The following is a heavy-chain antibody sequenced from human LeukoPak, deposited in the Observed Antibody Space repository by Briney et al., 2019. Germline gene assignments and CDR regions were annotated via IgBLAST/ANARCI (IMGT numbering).Heavy chain of an antibody. CDR2: IKPDGSVK. CDR1: GFDFSTFW. V-gene: IGHV3-7*05. Sequence: PGGSLRLSCAASGFDFSTFWMSWVRLAPAKGLECVANIKPDGSVKNYVDSVKGGFTMSRDNAKNSLSLQMNSLRAEDTAVYYCARDQDAYSSGWYGVFDYWGQGTLVTVSS. CDR3: ARDQDAYSSGWYGVFDY. D-gene: IGHD6-19*01. J-gene: IGHJ4*02.